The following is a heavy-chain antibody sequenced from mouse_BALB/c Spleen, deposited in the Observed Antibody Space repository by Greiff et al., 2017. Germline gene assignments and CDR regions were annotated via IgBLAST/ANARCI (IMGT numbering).Heavy chain of an antibody. V-gene: IGHV1-69*02. CDR3: TRGKYGNSWFAY. Sequence: QVQLKQPGAELVRPGASVKLSCKASGYTFTSYWINWVKQRPGQGLEWIGNIYPSDSYTNYNQKFKDKATLTVDKSSSTAYMQLSSPTSEDSAVYYCTRGKYGNSWFAYWGQGTLVTVSA. CDR1: GYTFTSYW. D-gene: IGHD2-10*02. CDR2: IYPSDSYT. J-gene: IGHJ3*01.